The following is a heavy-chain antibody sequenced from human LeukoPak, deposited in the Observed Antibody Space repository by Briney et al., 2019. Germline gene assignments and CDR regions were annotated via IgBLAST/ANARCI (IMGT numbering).Heavy chain of an antibody. J-gene: IGHJ4*02. CDR3: ARGHSSGWYYFDS. D-gene: IGHD6-19*01. CDR1: GFTFSSYA. V-gene: IGHV3-30*04. Sequence: GGSLRLSCAASGFTFSSYAMHWVRQAPGKGLEWVAVISYDGSNKYYADSVKGRFTISRDNSGSTLYLQMNSLRAEDTAVYWCARGHSSGWYYFDSWGQGTLVTVSS. CDR2: ISYDGSNK.